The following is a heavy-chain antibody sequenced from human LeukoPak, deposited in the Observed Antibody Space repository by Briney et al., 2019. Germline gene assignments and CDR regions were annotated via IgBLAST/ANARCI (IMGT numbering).Heavy chain of an antibody. CDR1: GFSFSSYE. CDR2: ISSSGSTT. V-gene: IGHV3-48*03. Sequence: TGGSLRLSCAASGFSFSSYEMNWIRQAPGKGLEWVSYISSSGSTTHYADSVKGRFTISRDNAKNSLYLQMNSLRAEDTAVYYCARDDYYDEGYWGQGTLVTVSS. J-gene: IGHJ4*02. CDR3: ARDDYYDEGY. D-gene: IGHD3-22*01.